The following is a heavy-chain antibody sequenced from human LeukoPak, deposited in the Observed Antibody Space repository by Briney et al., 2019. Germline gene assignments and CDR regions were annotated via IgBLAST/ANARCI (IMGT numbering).Heavy chain of an antibody. CDR2: TRNKANSYTT. CDR1: GFTFSTYW. V-gene: IGHV3-72*01. Sequence: GGSLRLSCAASGFTFSTYWMNWVRQAPGKGLEWVGRTRNKANSYTTEYAASVKGRFTISRDDSKNSLYLQMNSLKTEDTAVYYCAGGYDSSGYYLDDYYYYGMDVWGQGTTVTVSS. CDR3: AGGYDSSGYYLDDYYYYGMDV. D-gene: IGHD3-22*01. J-gene: IGHJ6*02.